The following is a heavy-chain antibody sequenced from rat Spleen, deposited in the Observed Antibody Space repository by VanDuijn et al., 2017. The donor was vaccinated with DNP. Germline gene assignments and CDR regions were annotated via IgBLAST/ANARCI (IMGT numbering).Heavy chain of an antibody. J-gene: IGHJ2*01. V-gene: IGHV2-27*01. CDR1: GFSLTSHH. D-gene: IGHD2-2*01. Sequence: QVQLKESGPGLVQPSQTLSLTCTVSGFSLTSHHVHWVRQPPGKGLEWMGRIQSGGSTDYNSALKSRLSISRDTSKSQVFLKMNSLQTEDTATYYCARGIPDFDYWGQGVMVTVSS. CDR2: IQSGGST. CDR3: ARGIPDFDY.